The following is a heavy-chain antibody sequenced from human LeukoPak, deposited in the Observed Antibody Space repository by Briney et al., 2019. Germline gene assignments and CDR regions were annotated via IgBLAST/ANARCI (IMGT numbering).Heavy chain of an antibody. CDR2: ISDSGGST. Sequence: GGSLRLSCAVSGITLSNYGMSWVRQAPGEGLEWVAGISDSGGSTNYADSVKGRFTISRDNPKNTLYLQMNSLRAEDTAVYFCARRGVVIRVILVGFHKEAFYFDSWGQGALVTVSS. V-gene: IGHV3-23*01. CDR1: GITLSNYG. J-gene: IGHJ4*02. D-gene: IGHD3-22*01. CDR3: ARRGVVIRVILVGFHKEAFYFDS.